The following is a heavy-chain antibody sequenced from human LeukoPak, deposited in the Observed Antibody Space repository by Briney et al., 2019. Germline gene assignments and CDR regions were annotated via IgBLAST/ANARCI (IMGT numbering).Heavy chain of an antibody. J-gene: IGHJ6*02. CDR2: ISYDGSNK. Sequence: PGRSLRLSCAASGFTFSSYAMHWVRQAPGKGLEWVAVISYDGSNKYYADSVKGRFTISRDNSKNTLYLQMNSLRAEDTAVYYCARDGARTGTTPTYYYYGMDVWGQGTTVTVSS. CDR1: GFTFSSYA. D-gene: IGHD1-1*01. V-gene: IGHV3-30*04. CDR3: ARDGARTGTTPTYYYYGMDV.